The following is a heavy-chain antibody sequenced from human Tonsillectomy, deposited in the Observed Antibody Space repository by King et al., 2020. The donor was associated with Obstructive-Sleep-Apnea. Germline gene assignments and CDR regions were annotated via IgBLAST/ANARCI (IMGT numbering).Heavy chain of an antibody. CDR3: ARGSGAAAANWFDP. V-gene: IGHV4-34*01. J-gene: IGHJ5*02. Sequence: VQLQQWGAGLLKPSETLSRTCAVFGGSFSDYYWSWIRQPPGKRLEWIGEINHSGRTNYNPSLKSRVTTSVDTSRNQFSLKLTSVTAADTAVYYCARGSGAAAANWFDPWGQGTLVTVSS. CDR1: GGSFSDYY. D-gene: IGHD6-13*01. CDR2: INHSGRT.